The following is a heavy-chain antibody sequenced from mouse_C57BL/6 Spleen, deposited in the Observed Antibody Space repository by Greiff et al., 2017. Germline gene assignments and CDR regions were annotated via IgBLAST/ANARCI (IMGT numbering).Heavy chain of an antibody. D-gene: IGHD2-3*01. Sequence: VQLQESGAELVRPGASVTLSCKASGYTFTDYEMHWVKQTPVHGLEWIGAIDPETGGTAYNQKFKGKAILTADKSSSTAYMELRSLTSEDSAVYYCTVGDGYYPYWGQGTTLTVSS. CDR2: IDPETGGT. V-gene: IGHV1-15*01. CDR3: TVGDGYYPY. CDR1: GYTFTDYE. J-gene: IGHJ2*01.